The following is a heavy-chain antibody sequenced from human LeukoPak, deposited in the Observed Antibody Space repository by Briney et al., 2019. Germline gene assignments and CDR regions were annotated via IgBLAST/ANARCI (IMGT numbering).Heavy chain of an antibody. CDR3: AELGITMIGGV. V-gene: IGHV3-21*01. CDR2: VGGSSDTYM. D-gene: IGHD3-10*02. Sequence: PGGSLRLSCAGSGFTFSDFTINWVRQAPGKGLEWVSCVGGSSDTYMYYADSVRGRFTISRDNAKNSLYLQMNSLRAEDTAVYYCAELGITMIGGVWGKGTTVTISS. J-gene: IGHJ6*04. CDR1: GFTFSDFT.